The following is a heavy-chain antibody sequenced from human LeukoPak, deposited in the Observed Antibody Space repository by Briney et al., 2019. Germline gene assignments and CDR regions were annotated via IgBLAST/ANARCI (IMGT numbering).Heavy chain of an antibody. D-gene: IGHD3-16*02. Sequence: PSETLSLTCTVSGGSISSGDYYWSWIRQPPGKGLEWIGYIYYSGSTYYNPSLKSRVTMSVDTSKNQFSLKLSSVTAADTAVYYCAREVTFGGVIVISPIFDYWGQGTLVTVSS. CDR1: GGSISSGDYY. CDR2: IYYSGST. CDR3: AREVTFGGVIVISPIFDY. J-gene: IGHJ4*02. V-gene: IGHV4-30-4*08.